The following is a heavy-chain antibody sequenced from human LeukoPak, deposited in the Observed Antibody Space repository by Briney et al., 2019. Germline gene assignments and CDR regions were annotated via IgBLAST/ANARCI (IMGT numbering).Heavy chain of an antibody. CDR2: IRSSGTST. CDR3: AKDTCGADCYSHYDH. D-gene: IGHD2-21*02. V-gene: IGHV3-23*01. CDR1: GFTFSSYT. J-gene: IGHJ4*02. Sequence: GASLRLSCAASGFTFSSYTLSWVRQAPGKGLEWISAIRSSGTSTYYAASVKGRFTISRDNSRNTLYLQMNSLRAEDTAVYYCAKDTCGADCYSHYDHWGQGTLVTVSS.